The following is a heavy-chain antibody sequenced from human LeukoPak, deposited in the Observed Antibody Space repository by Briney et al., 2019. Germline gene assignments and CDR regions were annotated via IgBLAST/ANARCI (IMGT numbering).Heavy chain of an antibody. J-gene: IGHJ4*02. CDR3: VKGARIAAAGCYFDY. Sequence: GGSLRLSCSASGFTFSSYAMHWVRQAPGKGLEYVSAISSNGGSTYYADSVKGRFTISRDNSKNTLYLQMSSLRAEDTAVYYCVKGARIAAAGCYFDYWGQGTLVTVSS. CDR2: ISSNGGST. V-gene: IGHV3-64D*06. D-gene: IGHD6-13*01. CDR1: GFTFSSYA.